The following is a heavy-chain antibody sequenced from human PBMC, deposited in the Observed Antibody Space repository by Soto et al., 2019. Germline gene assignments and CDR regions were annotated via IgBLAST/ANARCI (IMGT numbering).Heavy chain of an antibody. Sequence: GASVKVSCKASGGTFSSSTIIWVRQAPGQGLEWMGRIIPILGIANYAQKFQGRVTITADKSTSTAYMELSSLRSEDTAVYYCARDSGVIIMHYWGQGTLVTVSS. J-gene: IGHJ4*02. CDR3: ARDSGVIIMHY. V-gene: IGHV1-69*04. CDR2: IIPILGIA. CDR1: GGTFSSST. D-gene: IGHD3-10*01.